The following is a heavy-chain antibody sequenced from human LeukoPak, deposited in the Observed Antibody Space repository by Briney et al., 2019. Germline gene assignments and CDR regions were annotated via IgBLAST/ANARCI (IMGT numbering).Heavy chain of an antibody. CDR2: IIPIFGTA. V-gene: IGHV1-69*13. CDR3: ARVTAEAGAGYRNSYYFDY. J-gene: IGHJ4*02. Sequence: ASVKVSCKASGGTFSSYAINWVRQAPGQGLEWMGGIIPIFGTANYAQKFRGRVTITADESTSTAYMELSSLRSEDTAVYYCARVTAEAGAGYRNSYYFDYWGQGTLVTVSS. CDR1: GGTFSSYA. D-gene: IGHD3-16*02.